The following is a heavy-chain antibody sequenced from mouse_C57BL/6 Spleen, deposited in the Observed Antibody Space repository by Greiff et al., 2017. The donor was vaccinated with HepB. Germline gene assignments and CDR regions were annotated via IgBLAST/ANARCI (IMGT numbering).Heavy chain of an antibody. V-gene: IGHV1-7*01. CDR3: ARCYDYDGACFAY. CDR1: GYTFTSYW. CDR2: INPSSGYT. Sequence: QVQLPQSGAELAKPGASVKLSCKASGYTFTSYWMHWVKQRPGQGLEWIGYINPSSGYTKYNQKFKGKATLTADKSSSTAYMQLSSLTYEDSAVYYCARCYDYDGACFAYWGKGTLVTVSS. J-gene: IGHJ3*01. D-gene: IGHD2-4*01.